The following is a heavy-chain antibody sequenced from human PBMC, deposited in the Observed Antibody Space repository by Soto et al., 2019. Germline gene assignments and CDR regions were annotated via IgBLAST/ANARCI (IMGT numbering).Heavy chain of an antibody. V-gene: IGHV4-39*01. D-gene: IGHD3-3*01. CDR2: IYYSGRT. CDR3: ARHKIGTGHYDFWSGSNSGRFDP. J-gene: IGHJ5*02. Sequence: QLQLQESGPGLVKPSETLSLTCTVSGGSISSSSYYWGWIRQPPGKGLEWIGSIYYSGRTYYNPSLKSRVTISVDTSKNQFSLKLSSVTAAEKAVYYCARHKIGTGHYDFWSGSNSGRFDPWGQGTLVTVSS. CDR1: GGSISSSSYY.